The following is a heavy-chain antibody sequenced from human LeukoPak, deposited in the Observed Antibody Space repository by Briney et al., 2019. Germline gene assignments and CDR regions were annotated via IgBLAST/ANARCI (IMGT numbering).Heavy chain of an antibody. CDR3: GRGKSVSGGLDY. V-gene: IGHV3-30-3*01. CDR2: ISYGGSEK. Sequence: GGSLRLSCAASRFTFSVYAMHWVRRAPGKGLEWVAVISYGGSEKHYADSVKGRFTISRDNSKNTLFLQMNDLRVEDTAIYYCGRGKSVSGGLDYWGQGTLATVSS. J-gene: IGHJ4*02. D-gene: IGHD2-15*01. CDR1: RFTFSVYA.